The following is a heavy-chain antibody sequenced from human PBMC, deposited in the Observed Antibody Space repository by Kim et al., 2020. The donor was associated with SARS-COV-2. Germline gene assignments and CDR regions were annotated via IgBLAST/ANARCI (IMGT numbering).Heavy chain of an antibody. V-gene: IGHV3-74*01. CDR3: ARGTGTTKNY. Sequence: GGSLRLSCAASGFTFISYWMHWVRQAPGKGLVWLSRITSDGSSASYADSVKGRFTISRDNAKNTLYLQMNSLRAEDTALYYCARGTGTTKNYWGQGTLVTVSS. CDR2: ITSDGSSA. D-gene: IGHD1-7*01. J-gene: IGHJ4*02. CDR1: GFTFISYW.